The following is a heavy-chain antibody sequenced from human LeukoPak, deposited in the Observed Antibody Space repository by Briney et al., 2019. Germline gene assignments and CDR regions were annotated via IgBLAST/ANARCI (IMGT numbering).Heavy chain of an antibody. V-gene: IGHV3-9*01. CDR1: GFTFDDYA. D-gene: IGHD3-22*01. J-gene: IGHJ4*02. CDR2: ISWNSGSI. Sequence: GRSLRLSCAASGFTFDDYAMHWVRQAPGKGLEWVSGISWNSGSIGYADSVKGRFTISRDNAKNSLYLQMNSLRAEDTALYYCAKDGGSSGYIDYWGQGTLVTVSS. CDR3: AKDGGSSGYIDY.